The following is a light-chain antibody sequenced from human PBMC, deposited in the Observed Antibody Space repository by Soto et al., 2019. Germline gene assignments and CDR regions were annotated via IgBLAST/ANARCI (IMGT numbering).Light chain of an antibody. V-gene: IGLV3-21*02. J-gene: IGLJ3*02. CDR2: DDS. CDR3: QVWDSSSGHRV. Sequence: SYELTQPPSVLVAPGQTARITCGGNHIGSKSVHWYQQKPGQAPVLVGYDDSDRPSGIPERFSGSNSGNTATLTISRVEAGDEADYFCQVWDSSSGHRVFGGGTQLTVL. CDR1: HIGSKS.